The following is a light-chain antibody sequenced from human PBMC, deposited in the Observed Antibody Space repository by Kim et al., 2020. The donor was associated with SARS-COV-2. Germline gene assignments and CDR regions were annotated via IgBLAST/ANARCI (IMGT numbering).Light chain of an antibody. CDR2: AKD. CDR1: SLRSYY. Sequence: SSELTQDPAVSVALGQTVRITCQGDSLRSYYATWYQQKARQAPVLVFYAKDKRPSGVPDRFSGSTSGNTASLTITGAQAADEADYYCKSRDSRGKVVFGGGTQLTVL. CDR3: KSRDSRGKVV. V-gene: IGLV3-19*01. J-gene: IGLJ2*01.